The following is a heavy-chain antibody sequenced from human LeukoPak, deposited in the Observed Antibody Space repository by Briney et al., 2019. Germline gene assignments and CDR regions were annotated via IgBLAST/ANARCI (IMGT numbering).Heavy chain of an antibody. J-gene: IGHJ6*02. CDR1: GFTFSSYW. CDR2: ISSSGRYI. CDR3: ARSKWELQDYNYYGMDV. Sequence: GGSLRLSCAASGFTFSSYWMTWVRQAPGKGLEWVSSISSSGRYIYYADSVKGRFTMTRDNAKNSLYLQMNSLRAEDTAVYSCARSKWELQDYNYYGMDVWGQGATVTVSS. D-gene: IGHD1-26*01. V-gene: IGHV3-21*01.